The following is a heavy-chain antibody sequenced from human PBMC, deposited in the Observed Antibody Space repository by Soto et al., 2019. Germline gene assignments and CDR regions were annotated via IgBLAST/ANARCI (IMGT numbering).Heavy chain of an antibody. V-gene: IGHV4-31*03. CDR3: ASTYCSGGSCYSYFDY. D-gene: IGHD2-15*01. J-gene: IGHJ4*02. Sequence: QVQLQESGPGLVKPSQTLSLTCTVSGGSISSGGYYWSWIRQHPGKGLEWIGYIYYSGSTYYTPTLKSRVTISVDTPKTQFSLKLASVTAAATAVYYCASTYCSGGSCYSYFDYWGQGTLVTVSS. CDR1: GGSISSGGYY. CDR2: IYYSGST.